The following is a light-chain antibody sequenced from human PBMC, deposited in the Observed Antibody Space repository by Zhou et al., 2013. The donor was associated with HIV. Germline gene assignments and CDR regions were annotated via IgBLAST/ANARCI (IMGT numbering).Light chain of an antibody. CDR3: QQYAAYFRT. V-gene: IGKV1-5*03. CDR2: KAS. Sequence: DIQMTQSPSVLSASVGETVTISCRASQSVGPWLAWYQHKPRQAPKLLIFKASNLEGGVPSRFSGRGSGTQFTLTISGLQPDDFATYYCQQYAAYFRTFG. CDR1: QSVGPW. J-gene: IGKJ3*01.